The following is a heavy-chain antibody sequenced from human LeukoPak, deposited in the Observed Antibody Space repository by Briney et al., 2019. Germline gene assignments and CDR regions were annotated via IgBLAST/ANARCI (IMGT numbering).Heavy chain of an antibody. J-gene: IGHJ4*02. CDR1: GFTFNNYW. Sequence: PGGSLRLSCAAPGFTFNNYWMSWVRQAPGKGLEWVAFIRYDGSNKYYADSVKGRFTISRDNSKNTLYLQMNSLRAEDTAVYYCAKDNGQWLADYYFDYWGQGTLVTVSS. CDR3: AKDNGQWLADYYFDY. CDR2: IRYDGSNK. V-gene: IGHV3-30*02. D-gene: IGHD6-19*01.